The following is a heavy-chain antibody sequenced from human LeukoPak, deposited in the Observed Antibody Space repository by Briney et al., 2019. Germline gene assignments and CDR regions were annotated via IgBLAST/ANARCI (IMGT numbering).Heavy chain of an antibody. CDR3: AREYGDYMGALDP. CDR2: IYYSGST. CDR1: GGSISSSSYY. Sequence: PSETLSLTCTVSGGSISSSSYYWGWIRQPPGKGLEWIGSIYYSGSTNYNPSLKSRVTISVDTSKNQFSLKLSSVTAADTAVYYCAREYGDYMGALDPWGQGTLVTVSS. V-gene: IGHV4-39*07. J-gene: IGHJ5*02. D-gene: IGHD4-11*01.